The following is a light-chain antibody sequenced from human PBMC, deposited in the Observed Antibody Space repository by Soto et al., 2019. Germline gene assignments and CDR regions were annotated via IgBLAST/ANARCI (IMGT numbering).Light chain of an antibody. CDR2: ENN. CDR3: GTWDSSLSAGV. Sequence: QSVLTQPPSVSAAPGQTVTISCSGSSSNIGNNYVSWYQQFPGTAPKLLIYENNKRPSGIPDRFSGSKSGTSATLGITGLQTGDEADYYCGTWDSSLSAGVFGGGTKLTVL. CDR1: SSNIGNNY. V-gene: IGLV1-51*02. J-gene: IGLJ2*01.